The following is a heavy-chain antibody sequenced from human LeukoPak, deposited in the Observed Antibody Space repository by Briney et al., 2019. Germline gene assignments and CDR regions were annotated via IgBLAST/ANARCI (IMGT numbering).Heavy chain of an antibody. Sequence: SQTLSLTCSVSGGSITSGDSYWSWIRQPPGKGLEWIGYIYFAGSTSYNPSLKSGVTISVDRTKNQLSLKLSSVTAADTAVYYCAREHQNCTSTSCSDWFDPWGLGTLVTVSS. CDR1: GGSITSGDSY. V-gene: IGHV4-30-4*01. J-gene: IGHJ5*02. CDR2: IYFAGST. CDR3: AREHQNCTSTSCSDWFDP. D-gene: IGHD2-2*01.